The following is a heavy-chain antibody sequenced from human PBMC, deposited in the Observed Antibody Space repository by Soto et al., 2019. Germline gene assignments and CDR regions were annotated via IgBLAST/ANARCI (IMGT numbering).Heavy chain of an antibody. V-gene: IGHV5-10-1*01. CDR3: ARQRSSGWSLVD. D-gene: IGHD6-19*01. CDR2: IDPGASYT. J-gene: IGHJ4*02. Sequence: EVQLVQSGAEVKKPGESLRISCKGSGYSFTRYWISWVRQIPGKGLGWMGRIDPGASYTSYSPSFQGHGTISVAKSFSTAYLQWSSLKASDTAMYYCARQRSSGWSLVDWGQGTLVTVSS. CDR1: GYSFTRYW.